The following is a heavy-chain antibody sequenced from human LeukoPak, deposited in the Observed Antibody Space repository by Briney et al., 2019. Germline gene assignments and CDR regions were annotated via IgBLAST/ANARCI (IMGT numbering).Heavy chain of an antibody. V-gene: IGHV3-30*19. CDR1: AFIFSSYG. CDR3: AKDDDWGRYKH. Sequence: GGSLRLSCAASAFIFSSYGMHWVRQAPGRGLEWVAVISYDGSNKYYADSVKGRFTISRDNSKNTLYLQMNSLRAEDTAVYYCAKDDDWGRYKHWGQGTLVTVSS. D-gene: IGHD3-16*01. J-gene: IGHJ1*01. CDR2: ISYDGSNK.